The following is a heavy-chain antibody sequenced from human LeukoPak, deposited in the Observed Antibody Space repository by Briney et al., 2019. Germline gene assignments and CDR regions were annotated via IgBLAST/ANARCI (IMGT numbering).Heavy chain of an antibody. CDR3: ARVGGSGSTLYYYYGMDV. V-gene: IGHV3-66*01. CDR1: GFTVSSNY. CDR2: IYSGGST. J-gene: IGHJ6*02. Sequence: GGSLRLSCAASGFTVSSNYMSWVCQAPGKGLEWVSVIYSGGSTYYADSVKGRFTISRDNSKNTLYLQMNSLRAEDTAVYYCARVGGSGSTLYYYYGMDVWGQGTTVTVSS. D-gene: IGHD6-19*01.